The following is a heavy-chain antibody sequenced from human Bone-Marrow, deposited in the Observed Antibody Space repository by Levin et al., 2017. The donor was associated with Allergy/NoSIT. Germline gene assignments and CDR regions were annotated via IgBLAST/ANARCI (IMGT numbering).Heavy chain of an antibody. D-gene: IGHD3-16*01. CDR1: GYTFASFD. V-gene: IGHV1-8*01. Sequence: PGESLKISCKASGYTFASFDIHWVRQATGQGLEWMGWMNPNGGDTGYAQRFQGRVTMTRNTSISTAYMELSSLRSEDTAVYYCTREGAFSQVSTGFDPWGQGTLVTVSS. J-gene: IGHJ5*02. CDR3: TREGAFSQVSTGFDP. CDR2: MNPNGGDT.